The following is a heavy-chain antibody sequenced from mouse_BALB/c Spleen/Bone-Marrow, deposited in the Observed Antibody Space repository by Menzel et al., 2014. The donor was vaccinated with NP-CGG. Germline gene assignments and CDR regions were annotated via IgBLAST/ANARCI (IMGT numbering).Heavy chain of an antibody. D-gene: IGHD1-1*01. J-gene: IGHJ4*01. CDR3: ARFYYGSSYAMDY. CDR2: IYPGNVNT. CDR1: GYTFTSYY. Sequence: VQLQQSGPELVKPGASVRTSCKASGYTFTSYYIHWVKQRPGQGLEWIGWIYPGNVNTKYNEKFKGKATLTADKSSSTAYMQLSSLTSEDSAVYFCARFYYGSSYAMDYWGQGTSVTVSS. V-gene: IGHV1S56*01.